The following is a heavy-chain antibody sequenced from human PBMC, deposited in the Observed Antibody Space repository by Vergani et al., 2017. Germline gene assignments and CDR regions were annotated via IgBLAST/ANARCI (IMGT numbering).Heavy chain of an antibody. V-gene: IGHV4-59*11. J-gene: IGHJ4*02. CDR3: ARESGSSIDY. CDR1: GGSISSHY. CDR2: IYYSGST. Sequence: QVQLQESGPGLVKPSETLSLTCTVSGGSISSHYWSWIRQPPGKGLEWIGYIYYSGSTNYNPSLKSRVNRSVDTSTNQFSLKLSSVTAADTAVYYCARESGSSIDYWGQGTLVTVSS. D-gene: IGHD6-6*01.